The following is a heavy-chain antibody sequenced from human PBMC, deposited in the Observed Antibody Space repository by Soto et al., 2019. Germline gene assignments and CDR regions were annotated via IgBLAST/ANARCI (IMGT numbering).Heavy chain of an antibody. V-gene: IGHV1-18*01. D-gene: IGHD6-13*01. CDR1: GYTFSNYA. CDR2: SSAFNGHT. J-gene: IGHJ4*02. Sequence: QVQLVQSGAEVKTPGASVKVSCKASGYTFSNYAISWVRQAPGQGLEWMGWSSAFNGHTNYAQKFQGRVTMTTDTSTSTAYMELRSLTSDDTAVYYWARGAAADPFDYWGLGTLVTVSS. CDR3: ARGAAADPFDY.